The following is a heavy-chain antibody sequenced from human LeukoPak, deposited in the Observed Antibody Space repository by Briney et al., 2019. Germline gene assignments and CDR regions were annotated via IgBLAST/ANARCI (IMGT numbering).Heavy chain of an antibody. CDR2: INPNSGGT. V-gene: IGHV1-2*02. D-gene: IGHD4-11*01. J-gene: IGHJ4*02. CDR1: GYTFTGYY. CDR3: ASFLHDYSNYNDY. Sequence: ASVKVSCKASGYTFTGYYMHWVRQAPGQGLEWMGWINPNSGGTNYAQKFQGRVTMTRDTSISTAYMELSRLRSDDTAVYYCASFLHDYSNYNDYWGQGTLVTVSS.